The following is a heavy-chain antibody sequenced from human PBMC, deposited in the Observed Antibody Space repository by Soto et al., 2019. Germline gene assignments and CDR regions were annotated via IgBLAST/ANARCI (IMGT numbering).Heavy chain of an antibody. J-gene: IGHJ4*02. CDR1: GFTFSTYA. CDR3: AKDRWEFTRYFDS. CDR2: ISKDGNDQ. Sequence: QVQLVESGGGVVQPGTSLRLSCAASGFTFSTYAMHWVRQAPGKGLEWVAMISKDGNDQYYADSVKGRFTVPRDNSKNTVSLQMHSLRPEDTAFYYCAKDRWEFTRYFDSWGQGTLVTVSS. V-gene: IGHV3-30*18. D-gene: IGHD1-26*01.